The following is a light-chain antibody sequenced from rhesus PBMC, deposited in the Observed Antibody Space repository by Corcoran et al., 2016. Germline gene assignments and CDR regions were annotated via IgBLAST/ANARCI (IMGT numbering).Light chain of an antibody. CDR1: QSVSSY. Sequence: QVILTQSPATLSLSPGERATLSCRASQSVSSYLAWYQQKPGQAPKLLSYGASSRATGIPDRFSGSGAGTEFTLTISSLEPEDFAVYYCQKYSTLPFTFGPGTKLDIK. V-gene: IGKV3-53*02. CDR2: GAS. J-gene: IGKJ3*01. CDR3: QKYSTLPFT.